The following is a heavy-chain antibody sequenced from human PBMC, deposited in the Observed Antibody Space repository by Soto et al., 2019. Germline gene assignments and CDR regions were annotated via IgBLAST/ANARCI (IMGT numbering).Heavy chain of an antibody. V-gene: IGHV3-23*01. J-gene: IGHJ4*02. Sequence: EGELLESGGGLVQPAGSLRLSCAASGFTFSTYAMGWVRQAPGKGLEWVSVVSSGGGTHYADSVKGRFTVSRDNSKNTLSLQMNSLRADDTAVYYCAKRRGAGGHFDYWGQGALVTVPS. D-gene: IGHD2-15*01. CDR1: GFTFSTYA. CDR2: VSSGGGT. CDR3: AKRRGAGGHFDY.